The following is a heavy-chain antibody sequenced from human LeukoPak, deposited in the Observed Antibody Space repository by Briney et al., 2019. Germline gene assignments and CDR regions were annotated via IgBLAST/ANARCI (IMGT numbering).Heavy chain of an antibody. CDR3: ARSLPDYGGNSEAVFDI. CDR2: IYYSGST. J-gene: IGHJ3*02. CDR1: GGSISCGGYS. D-gene: IGHD4-23*01. V-gene: IGHV4-30-4*07. Sequence: PSETLSLTCAVSGGSISCGGYSWSWIRQPPGKGLVLIGYIYYSGSTHYNPSLKSRVTISVDASKNQFSLKLSSVTAADTAVYYCARSLPDYGGNSEAVFDIWGQGTMVTVSS.